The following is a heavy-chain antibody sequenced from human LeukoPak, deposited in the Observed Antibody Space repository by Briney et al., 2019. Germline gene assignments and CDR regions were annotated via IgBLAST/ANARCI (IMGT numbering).Heavy chain of an antibody. Sequence: GGSLRLSCAASGFTFSSYSMNWVRQAPGKGLEWVSSISSSSSYIYYADSVKGRFTISRDNAKNSLYLQMNSLRAEDTAVYYCARDDYYYDSSGYSSSYYYYYMDVWGKGTTVTVSS. CDR3: ARDDYYYDSSGYSSSYYYYYMDV. D-gene: IGHD3-22*01. J-gene: IGHJ6*03. CDR1: GFTFSSYS. V-gene: IGHV3-21*01. CDR2: ISSSSSYI.